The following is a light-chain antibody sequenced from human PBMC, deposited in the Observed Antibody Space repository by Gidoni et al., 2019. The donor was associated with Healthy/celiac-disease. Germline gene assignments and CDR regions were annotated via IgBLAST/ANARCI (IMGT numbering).Light chain of an antibody. CDR1: QSVSSY. Sequence: EIVLTQSPATLSLSPGERATLSCRASQSVSSYLAWYQQKPGQAPRLLIDDASNRATGIPARFSGSGSGTDFTLTISSLEPEDFAVYYCQQRSNWPPITFXXXTRLEIK. CDR3: QQRSNWPPIT. J-gene: IGKJ5*01. V-gene: IGKV3-11*01. CDR2: DAS.